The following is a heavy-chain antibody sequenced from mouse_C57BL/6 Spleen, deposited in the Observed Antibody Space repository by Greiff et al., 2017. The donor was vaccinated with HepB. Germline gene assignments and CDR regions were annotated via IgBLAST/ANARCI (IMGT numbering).Heavy chain of an antibody. D-gene: IGHD1-1*01. J-gene: IGHJ4*01. CDR1: GYTFTSYW. CDR3: ARKGFTTVVARDAMDY. Sequence: QVQLQQPGAELVKPGASVKMSCKASGYTFTSYWITWVKQRPGQGLEWIGDIYPGSGSTNYNEKFKSKATLTVDTSSSTAYMQLSSLTSEDSAVYYCARKGFTTVVARDAMDYWGQGTSATVSS. CDR2: IYPGSGST. V-gene: IGHV1-55*01.